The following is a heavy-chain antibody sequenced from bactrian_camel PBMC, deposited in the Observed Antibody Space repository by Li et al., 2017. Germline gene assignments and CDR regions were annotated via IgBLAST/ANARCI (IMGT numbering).Heavy chain of an antibody. CDR2: ISSDGSKT. Sequence: VQLVESGGGLVQPGGSLRLSCAASGFTFSAYWMSWVRQAPGKGLEWVSGISSDGSKTYYADSVKGRFTISRDNAKNTVYLEMNSLKSDDTALYYCATRDSWSFNYWGQGTQVTVS. D-gene: IGHD6*01. CDR1: GFTFSAYW. CDR3: ATRDSWSFNY. V-gene: IGHV3S6*01. J-gene: IGHJ4*01.